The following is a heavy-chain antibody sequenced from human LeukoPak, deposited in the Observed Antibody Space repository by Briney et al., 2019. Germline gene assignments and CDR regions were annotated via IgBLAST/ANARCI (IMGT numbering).Heavy chain of an antibody. J-gene: IGHJ6*02. V-gene: IGHV1-18*01. Sequence: ASVKVSCKASGYTFTSYGISWARQAPGQGLEWMGWISAYNGNTHYAQKLQGRVTMTRITSISTAYMELSSLRSEDTAVYYCARAPLYDFWSGYSNQYYYYYYGMDVWGQGTTVTVSS. CDR2: ISAYNGNT. CDR3: ARAPLYDFWSGYSNQYYYYYYGMDV. CDR1: GYTFTSYG. D-gene: IGHD3-3*01.